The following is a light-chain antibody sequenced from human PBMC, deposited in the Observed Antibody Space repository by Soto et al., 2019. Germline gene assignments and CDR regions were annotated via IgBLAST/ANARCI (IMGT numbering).Light chain of an antibody. CDR2: EVN. J-gene: IGLJ1*01. CDR3: FSFTTDWTHV. Sequence: QSVLTQPASVSGSPGQSITISCTGTSSNVGSYKLVSWYQQHPGKAPKLMIFEVNKRPSGVSNRFSGSKSGNTASLTISGLQAEDEADYFCFSFTTDWTHVFGTGTKVTVL. CDR1: SSNVGSYKL. V-gene: IGLV2-14*02.